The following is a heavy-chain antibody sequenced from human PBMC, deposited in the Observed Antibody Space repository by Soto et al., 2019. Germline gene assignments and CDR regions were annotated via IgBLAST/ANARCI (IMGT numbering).Heavy chain of an antibody. Sequence: EVQLVESGAGWVKPGGSLTLSCVASGFTFGDAWMNWVRQAAGKGLEWVGHVKTKSEGETTDYAAPVKGRFTIWRDDSTNTLYLQMNSLRSEDTGKYFCTTLGPSWGQGTQVTVSS. CDR1: GFTFGDAW. CDR3: TTLGPS. CDR2: VKTKSEGETT. V-gene: IGHV3-15*07. J-gene: IGHJ5*02.